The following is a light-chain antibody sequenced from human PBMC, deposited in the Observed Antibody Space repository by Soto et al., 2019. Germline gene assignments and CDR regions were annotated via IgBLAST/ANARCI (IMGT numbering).Light chain of an antibody. CDR3: QVWDISSDHVV. Sequence: SYELTQPPSVSVAPGKTARITCGGNDIGSKSVHWYQQKPGQAPVLVISHDSDRPSGIPERFSGSNSGNTATLTINRVEAGDEADYCCQVWDISSDHVVFGGGTKLTVL. J-gene: IGLJ2*01. V-gene: IGLV3-21*04. CDR2: HDS. CDR1: DIGSKS.